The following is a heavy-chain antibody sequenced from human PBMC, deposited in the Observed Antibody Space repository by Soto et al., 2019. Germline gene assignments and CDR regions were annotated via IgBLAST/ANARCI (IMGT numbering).Heavy chain of an antibody. CDR1: GFTFSSYG. CDR2: IWYDGSNK. D-gene: IGHD2-15*01. J-gene: IGHJ4*02. V-gene: IGHV3-33*01. CDR3: ARDGYCSGGSCYSGPVFYY. Sequence: QVQLVESGGGVVQPGRSLRLSCAASGFTFSSYGMHWVRQAPGKGLEWVAVIWYDGSNKYYADSVKGRFTISRDNSKNTLSLQMNSLRAEDTAVYYCARDGYCSGGSCYSGPVFYYWGQGTLVTVSS.